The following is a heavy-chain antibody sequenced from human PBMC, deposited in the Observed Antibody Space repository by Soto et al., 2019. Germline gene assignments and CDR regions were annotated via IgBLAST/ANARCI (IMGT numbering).Heavy chain of an antibody. CDR3: ARSQGSSTSLEIYYYYYYGMAV. CDR1: GGTFSSYA. D-gene: IGHD2-2*01. V-gene: IGHV1-69*01. J-gene: IGHJ6*02. CDR2: IIPISGTA. Sequence: QVQLVQSGAEVKKPGSSVKVSCKASGGTFSSYAISWVRQAPGQGLEWMGGIIPISGTANYAQKFQGRVTITSDESTSTAYMELSSLRSEYTAVYYCARSQGSSTSLEIYYYYYYGMAVWGQGTTVTVSS.